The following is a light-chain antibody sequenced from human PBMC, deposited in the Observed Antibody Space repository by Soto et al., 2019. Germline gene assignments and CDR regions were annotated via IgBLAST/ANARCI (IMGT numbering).Light chain of an antibody. CDR3: QQYGGSPPFT. J-gene: IGKJ3*01. CDR2: GAS. V-gene: IGKV3-20*01. CDR1: QSVSSSY. Sequence: VLTQSPGTLSLPPGERATLSCRASQSVSSSYLGWYQQKPGQAPRLLIYGASSRATGIPDRFSGSGSGTYFTLTISRLEPEDFAVYYCQQYGGSPPFTFGPGTKVDIK.